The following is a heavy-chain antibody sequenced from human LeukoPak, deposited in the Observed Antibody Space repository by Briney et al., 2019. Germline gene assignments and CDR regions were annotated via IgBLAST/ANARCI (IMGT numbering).Heavy chain of an antibody. CDR3: ARDRVKYGSGSYYGNPFGY. V-gene: IGHV1-2*02. CDR2: INPNSGAT. CDR1: GYTFTGYP. Sequence: GASVKVSCKASGYTFTGYPMHWVRQAPGQGLEWMGWINPNSGATTYAQKFQGRVTMTRDTSINTAYMELSRLRSDDTAVYYCARDRVKYGSGSYYGNPFGYWGQGTLVTVSS. D-gene: IGHD3-10*01. J-gene: IGHJ4*02.